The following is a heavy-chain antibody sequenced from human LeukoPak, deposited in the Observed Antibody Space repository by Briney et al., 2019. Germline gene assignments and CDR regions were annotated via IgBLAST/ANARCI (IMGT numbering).Heavy chain of an antibody. CDR3: ARIRTYSSRISMINKAFDI. Sequence: SETLSLTCTVSGGSISSYYWSWIRQPPGKGLEWIGYIYYNGNTNYNPSVKSRVTISVDTSKNQFSLKLSSVTAADTAVYYCARIRTYSSRISMINKAFDIWGQGIMVTVSS. V-gene: IGHV4-59*01. J-gene: IGHJ3*02. CDR2: IYYNGNT. D-gene: IGHD3-22*01. CDR1: GGSISSYY.